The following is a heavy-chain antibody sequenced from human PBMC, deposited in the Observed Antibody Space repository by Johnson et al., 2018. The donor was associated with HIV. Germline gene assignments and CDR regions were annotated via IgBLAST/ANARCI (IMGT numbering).Heavy chain of an antibody. CDR2: INWNGGST. CDR3: ARGKLPAALRRGDAFDI. J-gene: IGHJ3*02. V-gene: IGHV3-20*04. D-gene: IGHD2-2*01. CDR1: GFTFDDYD. Sequence: EVQLVESGGDVARPGGSLRLSCAASGFTFDDYDMSWVRQAPGQGLEWVSGINWNGGSTGYADSVKGRFTISRDTAKNSLYLQMNSLRAEDTALYYCARGKLPAALRRGDAFDIWGQGTMVTVSS.